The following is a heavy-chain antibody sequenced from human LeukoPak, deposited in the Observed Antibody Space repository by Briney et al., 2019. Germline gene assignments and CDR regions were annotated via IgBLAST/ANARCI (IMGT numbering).Heavy chain of an antibody. D-gene: IGHD5-18*01. CDR3: ARTPGGYSYGEIYY. V-gene: IGHV4-30-2*01. J-gene: IGHJ4*02. Sequence: PSQTLSLTCTVSGGSISSGGYYWSWIRQAPGKGLEWIGYIYHSGSTYYNPSLKSRVTISLDKSKNQFSLKLSSVTAADTAVYYCARTPGGYSYGEIYYWGQGTLVTVSS. CDR1: GGSISSGGYY. CDR2: IYHSGST.